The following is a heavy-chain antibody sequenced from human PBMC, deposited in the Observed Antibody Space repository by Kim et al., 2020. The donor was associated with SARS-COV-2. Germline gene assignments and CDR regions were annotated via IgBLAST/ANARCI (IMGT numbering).Heavy chain of an antibody. CDR2: IVGSGRNT. CDR3: LGHGGNSN. D-gene: IGHD1-26*01. Sequence: GGSLRLSCAASGITLSNSGMTWVRQAPGKGLEWVADIVGSGRNTFYGDSVKGRFTISRDNSKNTLYLQMSSLRVEDTAIYYCLGHGGNSNWGQGTLVTVSS. CDR1: GITLSNSG. J-gene: IGHJ4*02. V-gene: IGHV3-23*01.